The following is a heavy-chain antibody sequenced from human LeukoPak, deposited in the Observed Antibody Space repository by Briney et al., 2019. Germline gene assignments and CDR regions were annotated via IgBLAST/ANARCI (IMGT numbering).Heavy chain of an antibody. V-gene: IGHV4-59*01. CDR1: GGSISSYY. Sequence: SETLSLTCTVSGGSISSYYWSWIRQPPGKGLEWIGYIYYSGSTNYNPSLKSRVTISVDTSKNQFSLKLSSVTAAATAVYYCAGSYSSSLYYYYGMDVWGQGTTVTVSS. J-gene: IGHJ6*02. CDR3: AGSYSSSLYYYYGMDV. D-gene: IGHD6-13*01. CDR2: IYYSGST.